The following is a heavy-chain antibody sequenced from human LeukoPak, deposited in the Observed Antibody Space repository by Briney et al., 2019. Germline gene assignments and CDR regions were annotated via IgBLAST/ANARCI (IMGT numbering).Heavy chain of an antibody. V-gene: IGHV3-30*02. J-gene: IGHJ3*02. CDR3: AKDLSTVVPAAADAFDI. CDR1: EFTFSNYA. D-gene: IGHD2-2*01. CDR2: IRYDGSNK. Sequence: PGGSLRLSCAASEFTFSNYAMTWVRQAPGKGLEWVAFIRYDGSNKYYADSVKGRFTISRDNSKNTLYLQMNSLRAEDTAVYYCAKDLSTVVPAAADAFDIWGQGTMVTVSS.